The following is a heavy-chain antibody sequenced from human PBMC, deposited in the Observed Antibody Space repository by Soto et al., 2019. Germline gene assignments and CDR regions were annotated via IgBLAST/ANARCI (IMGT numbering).Heavy chain of an antibody. D-gene: IGHD1-20*01. CDR2: VFHTGNT. V-gene: IGHV4-59*01. Sequence: ERLGRTGGVSGGSIRSYYWTWIRQPPGKGLQWIGYVFHTGNTNYNPSLKSLVTISEDASKNQVSLRLTSVTAADTAVYFCAREKYNWKIWGQGTLVTVSS. CDR3: AREKYNWKI. CDR1: GGSIRSYY. J-gene: IGHJ4*02.